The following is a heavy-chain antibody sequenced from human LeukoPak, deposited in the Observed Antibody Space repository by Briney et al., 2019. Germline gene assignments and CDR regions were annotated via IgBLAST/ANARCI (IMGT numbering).Heavy chain of an antibody. Sequence: SETLSLTCTVSGGSISGYYWSWIRQPAGKGLEWIGRIHTGGSTNYNPSLKSRVTMSVDTSKNQFSLNLSSLTAADTAVYYCARGGRYSYASFDYWGQGTLVTVSS. CDR1: GGSISGYY. D-gene: IGHD3-16*01. CDR2: IHTGGST. V-gene: IGHV4-4*07. CDR3: ARGGRYSYASFDY. J-gene: IGHJ4*02.